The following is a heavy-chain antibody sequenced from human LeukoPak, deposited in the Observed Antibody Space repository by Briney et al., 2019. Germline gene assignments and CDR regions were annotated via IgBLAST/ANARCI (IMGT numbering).Heavy chain of an antibody. CDR3: ARDEEQLNM. J-gene: IGHJ3*02. V-gene: IGHV3-7*04. D-gene: IGHD6-19*01. CDR1: GVTFSNYG. CDR2: INQDGRQK. Sequence: PGGSLRLSCAASGVTFSNYGMHWVRQAPGKGLEWVANINQDGRQKNYVDSVKGRFTVSRDNAKNSLYLEMNSLRSEDTAVYYCARDEEQLNMWGQGAMVIVSS.